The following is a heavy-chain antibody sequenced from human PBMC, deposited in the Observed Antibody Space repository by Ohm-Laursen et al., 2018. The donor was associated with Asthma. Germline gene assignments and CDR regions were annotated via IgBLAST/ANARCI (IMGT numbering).Heavy chain of an antibody. CDR3: ASENLAYCGGDCYSGDKLDY. D-gene: IGHD2-21*02. V-gene: IGHV4-39*01. CDR2: IYYSGST. J-gene: IGHJ4*02. Sequence: GTLSLTCTVSGGSISSSSYYWGWIRQPPGKGLEWIGSIYYSGSTYYNPALKSRVTISVDTSKNQFSLNLSSVTAADTAVYYCASENLAYCGGDCYSGDKLDYWGQGTLVTVSS. CDR1: GGSISSSSYY.